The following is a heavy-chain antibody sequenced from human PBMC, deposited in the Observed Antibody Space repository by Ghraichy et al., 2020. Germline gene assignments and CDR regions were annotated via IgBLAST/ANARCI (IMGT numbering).Heavy chain of an antibody. CDR2: ICSDCTYT. D-gene: IGHD2-15*01. CDR3: ARDDCSGGSCPLHYYYMDV. J-gene: IGHJ6*03. V-gene: IGHV3-11*06. Sequence: GGSLRLSCEASGFTFGDFYMSWIRQTPGKGLEWISYICSDCTYTDYADSVQGRFTISRDNVKNLLYLQMNSLRAEDTGVYYCARDDCSGGSCPLHYYYMDVWGKGTTVTVSS. CDR1: GFTFGDFY.